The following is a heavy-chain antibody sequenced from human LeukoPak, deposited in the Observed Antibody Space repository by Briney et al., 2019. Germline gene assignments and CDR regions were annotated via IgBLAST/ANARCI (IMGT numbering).Heavy chain of an antibody. V-gene: IGHV3-21*01. Sequence: PGGPLRLSCAASGFTFSSYSMNWVRQAPGKGLEWVSSISSSSSYIYYADSVKGRFTISRDNAKNSLYLQMNSLRAEDTAVYYCISFVGSPDAFDIWGQGTMVTVSS. CDR2: ISSSSSYI. CDR1: GFTFSSYS. CDR3: ISFVGSPDAFDI. D-gene: IGHD1-26*01. J-gene: IGHJ3*02.